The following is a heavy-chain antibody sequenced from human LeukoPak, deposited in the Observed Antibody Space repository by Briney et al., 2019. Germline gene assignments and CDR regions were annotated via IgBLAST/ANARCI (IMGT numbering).Heavy chain of an antibody. CDR1: GYTFTGYY. CDR3: ARPYYYDSSGYYYNSMNYYFDY. D-gene: IGHD3-22*01. J-gene: IGHJ4*02. V-gene: IGHV1-2*02. CDR2: INPNSGGT. Sequence: ASVKVSCKASGYTFTGYYMHWVRQAPGQGLEWMGWINPNSGGTNYAQKFQGRVTVTRDTSISTAYMELSRLRSDDTAVYHCARPYYYDSSGYYYNSMNYYFDYWGQGTLVTVSS.